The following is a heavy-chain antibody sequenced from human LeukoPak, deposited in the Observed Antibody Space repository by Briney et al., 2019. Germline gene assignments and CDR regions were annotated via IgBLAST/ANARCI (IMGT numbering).Heavy chain of an antibody. Sequence: GGSLRLSCAASGFTFSSYAMSWVRQAPGKGLEWVSAISGSGGSTYYADSVRGRFTISRDNSKNTLYLQMNSLRAEDTAVYYCAKDQLWDCSGGSCYDYWGQGTLVTVSS. CDR2: ISGSGGST. CDR3: AKDQLWDCSGGSCYDY. V-gene: IGHV3-23*01. D-gene: IGHD2-15*01. J-gene: IGHJ4*02. CDR1: GFTFSSYA.